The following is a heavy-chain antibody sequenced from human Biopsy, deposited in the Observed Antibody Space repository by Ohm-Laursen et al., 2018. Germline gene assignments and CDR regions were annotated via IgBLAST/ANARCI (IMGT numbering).Heavy chain of an antibody. J-gene: IGHJ6*02. CDR3: AKDLHNYGMDV. CDR1: GFTFSSYW. CDR2: INKDGSTL. V-gene: IGHV3-74*03. Sequence: SLRLSCAASGFTFSSYWMNWVRQVPGKGLVWVATINKDGSTLQYVDSVRGRFTISRDNAKNTLHLQKNSLRADDTAIYYCAKDLHNYGMDVWGQGTTVTVSS.